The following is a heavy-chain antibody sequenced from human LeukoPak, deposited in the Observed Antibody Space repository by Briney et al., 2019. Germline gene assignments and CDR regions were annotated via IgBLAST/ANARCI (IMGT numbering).Heavy chain of an antibody. D-gene: IGHD5-18*01. CDR1: GGSISSYY. J-gene: IGHJ4*02. CDR3: ARGGGSGYSYG. V-gene: IGHV4-59*01. Sequence: SETLSLTCTVSGGSISSYYWSWIRQPPGKGREWIGYIYYSGSTNYNPSLKSRVTISVDTSKNQFSLKLTSVTAADTAVYYCARGGGSGYSYGWGQGTLVTVSS. CDR2: IYYSGST.